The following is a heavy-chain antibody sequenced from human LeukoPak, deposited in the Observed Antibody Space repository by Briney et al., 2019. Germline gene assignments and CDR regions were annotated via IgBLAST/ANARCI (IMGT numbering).Heavy chain of an antibody. V-gene: IGHV3-48*03. Sequence: GGSLRLSCAASGFTFSSYEMNWVRQAPGKGLEWVSYISSSGSTIYYADSVKGRFTISRDNAKNSLYLQMNSLRAEDTAVYYCARGGLDYYGSGSYLGYCYYGMDVWGQGTTVTVSS. CDR2: ISSSGSTI. J-gene: IGHJ6*02. D-gene: IGHD3-10*01. CDR3: ARGGLDYYGSGSYLGYCYYGMDV. CDR1: GFTFSSYE.